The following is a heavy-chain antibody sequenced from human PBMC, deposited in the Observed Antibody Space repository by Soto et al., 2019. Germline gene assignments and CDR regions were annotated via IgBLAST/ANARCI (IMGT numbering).Heavy chain of an antibody. D-gene: IGHD2-2*01. Sequence: QVQLVQSGAEVKKPGSSVKVSCKASGGTFSSYAISWVRQAPGQGLEWMGGIIPIFGTANYAQKFQGRVTXTXXXSXRTAYMELSSLRSEATAVYYCARHVPAAGYYYGMDVWGQGTTVTVSS. CDR1: GGTFSSYA. V-gene: IGHV1-69*05. CDR3: ARHVPAAGYYYGMDV. CDR2: IIPIFGTA. J-gene: IGHJ6*02.